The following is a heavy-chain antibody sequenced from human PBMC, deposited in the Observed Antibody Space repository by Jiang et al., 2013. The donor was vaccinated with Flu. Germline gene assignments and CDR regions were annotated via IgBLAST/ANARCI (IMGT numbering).Heavy chain of an antibody. V-gene: IGHV6-1*01. CDR2: TYYRSKWYT. CDR3: ARGTYCFDP. Sequence: SQTLSLTCAISGDSVSSNSAVWNWIRQSPSRGLEWLGRTYYRSKWYTDYAVSVRSRITINPDTSKNRFSLQLNSVTPEDTAVYYCARGTYCFDPWGQGTLVTVSS. CDR1: GDSVSSNSAV. J-gene: IGHJ5*02.